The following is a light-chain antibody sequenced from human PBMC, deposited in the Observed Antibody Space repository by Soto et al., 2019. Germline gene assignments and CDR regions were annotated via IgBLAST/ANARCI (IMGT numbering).Light chain of an antibody. Sequence: EIVLTQSPVTLSLSPGDRATLSCRASLSVSSKLAWYQQKPGQAPRLLIYRASTRATDIPARFSGSGSGTEFTLTISSLQSEDFAVYYCHHDTHWPPATFGQGTKVDIK. J-gene: IGKJ1*01. CDR3: HHDTHWPPAT. V-gene: IGKV3-15*01. CDR2: RAS. CDR1: LSVSSK.